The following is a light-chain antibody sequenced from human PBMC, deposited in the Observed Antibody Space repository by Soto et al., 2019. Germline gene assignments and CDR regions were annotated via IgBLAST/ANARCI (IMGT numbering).Light chain of an antibody. CDR3: QQYDNLLPIT. J-gene: IGKJ5*01. V-gene: IGKV1-33*01. CDR2: DAS. Sequence: IQMTQSPSSLSASVGDRVTITCQASQDISKNLKWYQQKPGKAPKLLIYDASSLQTGVPSRFSGSGSATHFTFTTSSLQPEDVATYYCQQYDNLLPITFGQGTRLEIK. CDR1: QDISKN.